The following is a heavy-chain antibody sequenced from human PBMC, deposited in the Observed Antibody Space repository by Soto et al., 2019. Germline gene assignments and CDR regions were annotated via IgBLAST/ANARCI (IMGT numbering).Heavy chain of an antibody. J-gene: IGHJ6*02. D-gene: IGHD2-15*01. V-gene: IGHV1-69*02. CDR1: GGTFSRYT. Sequence: QVQLVQSGAEVKKPGSSVKVSCKASGGTFSRYTISWVRQAPGQGLEWMGRIIPILDIPNYAQNFQGRVTITAGKSTSTDVMGLSSLRSDDTAVYYCASHFTGVLVLGASPPGGDNYGWDVWGQGTTVTVSS. CDR3: ASHFTGVLVLGASPPGGDNYGWDV. CDR2: IIPILDIP.